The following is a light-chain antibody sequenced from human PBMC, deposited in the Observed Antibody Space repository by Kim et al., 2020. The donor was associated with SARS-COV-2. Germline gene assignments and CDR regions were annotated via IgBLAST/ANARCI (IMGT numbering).Light chain of an antibody. CDR1: NLGNKD. V-gene: IGLV3-1*01. Sequence: SYELTQPRSVSVSPGETARISCSGDNLGNKDISWYQQRPGQSPIVVIYHDVKRPSGIPERFSAAYSGNTATLTISGTQALDEADYYCQAWDRTQAIFGGGTQLTVL. J-gene: IGLJ2*01. CDR2: HDV. CDR3: QAWDRTQAI.